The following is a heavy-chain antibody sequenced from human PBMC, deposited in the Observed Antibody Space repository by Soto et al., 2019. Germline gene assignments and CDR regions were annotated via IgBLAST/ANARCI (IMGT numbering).Heavy chain of an antibody. Sequence: QVQLQQWGAGLLKPSETLSLTCAVYGGSFSGYYWTWIRQPPGTGLEWIGEINHSGSTNYNPSLKSRGTLSADTSKNQFSLKLTSVTAAYTAVYYCARATITGLFAYWGQGNLVTVSS. V-gene: IGHV4-34*01. J-gene: IGHJ4*02. CDR3: ARATITGLFAY. D-gene: IGHD2-8*02. CDR2: INHSGST. CDR1: GGSFSGYY.